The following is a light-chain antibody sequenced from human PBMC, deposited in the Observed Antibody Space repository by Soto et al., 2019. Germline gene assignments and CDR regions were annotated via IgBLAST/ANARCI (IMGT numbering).Light chain of an antibody. CDR3: QQYGGSPPT. V-gene: IGKV3-20*01. CDR1: ESVVSNY. J-gene: IGKJ4*01. CDR2: DAS. Sequence: EIVLTQSPGTLSLSPGERATLSFMATESVVSNYLSWYQLKPGQAPRLLIYDASNRATGIPDRFSGSGSGTDFTLSISRLEPEDFAVYYCQQYGGSPPTFGGGTKVDI.